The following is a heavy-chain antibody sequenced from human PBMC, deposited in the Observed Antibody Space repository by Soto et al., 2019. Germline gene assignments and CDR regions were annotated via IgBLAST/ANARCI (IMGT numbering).Heavy chain of an antibody. CDR3: GRVVIKMAIQSIDS. CDR2: LYYGGST. V-gene: IGHV4-39*01. J-gene: IGHJ4*02. CDR1: GGSINSDDSF. D-gene: IGHD2-15*01. Sequence: SETLSLTCSVSGGSINSDDSFWGWVRQSPGKGLEWIGSLYYGGSTFYSPSVKSRLKISLDTSKKEVSLEMTSVTAADTAVYYCGRVVIKMAIQSIDSWGPGTLVTVSS.